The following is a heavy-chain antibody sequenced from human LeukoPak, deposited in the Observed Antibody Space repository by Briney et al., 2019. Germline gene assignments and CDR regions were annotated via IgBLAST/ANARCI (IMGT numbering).Heavy chain of an antibody. CDR3: VLGYCSGVSCYHDY. CDR1: GFTFSGFA. D-gene: IGHD2-15*01. J-gene: IGHJ4*02. CDR2: ISVSGDKT. Sequence: GGSLRLSCAASGFTFSGFAMSWVRQAPGKGLEWVSAISVSGDKTYYADSVKGRFTISRDNSKNTLYLQMNSLRAEDTAAYYCVLGYCSGVSCYHDYWGQGTLVTVSS. V-gene: IGHV3-23*01.